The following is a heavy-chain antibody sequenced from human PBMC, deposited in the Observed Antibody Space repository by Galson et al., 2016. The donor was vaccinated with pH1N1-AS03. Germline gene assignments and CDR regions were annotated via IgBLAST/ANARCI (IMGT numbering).Heavy chain of an antibody. V-gene: IGHV1-46*01. CDR1: GYTFINYY. J-gene: IGHJ4*02. CDR3: ARDFENENDGYNHNGYGGEAFDY. D-gene: IGHD5-18*01. Sequence: SVKVSCKASGYTFINYYMHWVRQAPGQGLEWMGIINPSGGNTSYAQMFQGRVTMTRDTSTATFYMELSRLTSEDTAVYFCARDFENENDGYNHNGYGGEAFDYWGQGTLVTVSS. CDR2: INPSGGNT.